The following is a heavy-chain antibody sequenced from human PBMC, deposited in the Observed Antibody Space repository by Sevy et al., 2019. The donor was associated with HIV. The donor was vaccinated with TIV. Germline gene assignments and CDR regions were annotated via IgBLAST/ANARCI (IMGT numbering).Heavy chain of an antibody. V-gene: IGHV4-4*07. CDR3: ARDPSGYYYDSSGYYDPYMDV. CDR1: GGSISSYY. J-gene: IGHJ6*03. D-gene: IGHD3-22*01. CDR2: IYTSGST. Sequence: TLSLTCTVSGGSISSYYWSWIRQPAGKGLEWIGRIYTSGSTNYNPSLKSRVTMSVDTSKNQFSLKLSSVTAADTAVYYCARDPSGYYYDSSGYYDPYMDVWGKGTTVTVSS.